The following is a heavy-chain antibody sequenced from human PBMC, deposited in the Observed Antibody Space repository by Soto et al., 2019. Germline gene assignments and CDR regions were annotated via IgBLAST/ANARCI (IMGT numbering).Heavy chain of an antibody. J-gene: IGHJ4*02. CDR1: GFTFSSYA. CDR3: AKGSNRHRVPAAMWGDFDY. CDR2: ISGSGGST. V-gene: IGHV3-23*01. Sequence: EVQLLESGGGLVQPGGSLRLSCAASGFTFSSYAMSWVRQAPGKGLEWVSAISGSGGSTYYADSVKGRFTISRDNSKKTLYLQMNSLRAEDTAVYYCAKGSNRHRVPAAMWGDFDYWGQGTLVTVSS. D-gene: IGHD2-2*01.